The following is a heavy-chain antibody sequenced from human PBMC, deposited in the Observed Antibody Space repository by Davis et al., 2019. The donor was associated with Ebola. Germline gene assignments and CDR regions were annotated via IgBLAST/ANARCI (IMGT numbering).Heavy chain of an antibody. CDR1: GYTFTSYD. Sequence: ASVKVSCKASGYTFTSYDINWVRQATGQGLEWMGWMNPNSGNTGYAQKFQGRVTVTRNTSISTAYMELSSLRSEDTAVYYCAREREVDTTMAGYYYGMDVWGKGTTVTVSS. CDR3: AREREVDTTMAGYYYGMDV. CDR2: MNPNSGNT. V-gene: IGHV1-8*01. D-gene: IGHD5-18*01. J-gene: IGHJ6*04.